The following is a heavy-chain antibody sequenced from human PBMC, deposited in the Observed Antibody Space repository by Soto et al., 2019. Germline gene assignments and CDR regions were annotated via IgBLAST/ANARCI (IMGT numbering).Heavy chain of an antibody. D-gene: IGHD3-22*01. CDR1: GGTISSSCDH. Sequence: PSVTMCLTCPVAGGTISSSCDHWGRNSKPPGEGLEWIGNVYYGGSTYYNPSLKSRVTISVETSKSQFSLKLSSVTAADTAVYYCAGGDYYHSTGYYFYYYTMDVWGQGTTVTVSS. V-gene: IGHV4-39*01. J-gene: IGHJ6*02. CDR3: AGGDYYHSTGYYFYYYTMDV. CDR2: VYYGGST.